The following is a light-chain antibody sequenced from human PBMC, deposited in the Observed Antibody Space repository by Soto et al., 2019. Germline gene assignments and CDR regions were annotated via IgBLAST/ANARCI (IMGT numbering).Light chain of an antibody. CDR2: DVN. J-gene: IGLJ2*01. CDR3: TSGTTSTTMI. CDR1: RSDIVAYNF. Sequence: QSALTQPASVSGSPGQSITISCTGTRSDIVAYNFVSWYQQHPGEVPKLILYDVNVRPSGVSNRFSGSKSGNTASLTISGLQAEDEADYYCTSGTTSTTMIFGGGTKVTVL. V-gene: IGLV2-14*03.